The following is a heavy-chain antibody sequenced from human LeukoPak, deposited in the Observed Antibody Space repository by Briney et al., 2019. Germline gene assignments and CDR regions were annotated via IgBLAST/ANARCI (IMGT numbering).Heavy chain of an antibody. CDR3: ARANDNHDSSGYSHDS. V-gene: IGHV3-74*01. J-gene: IGHJ4*02. CDR1: GFTFSNYW. Sequence: TGGSLRLSCAASGFTFSNYWMHWVRQAPGKGLVWVSRINTDGTTTDYADSVKGRFTISRDNAKTTLYLQMNSLRAEDTAVYYCARANDNHDSSGYSHDSWGQGTLVTVSS. CDR2: INTDGTTT. D-gene: IGHD3-22*01.